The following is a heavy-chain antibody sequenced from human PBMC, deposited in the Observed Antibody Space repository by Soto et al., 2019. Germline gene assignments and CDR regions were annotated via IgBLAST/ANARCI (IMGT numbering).Heavy chain of an antibody. CDR3: ARFGLVTFDC. Sequence: EMQLVESGGGLVKPGGSLRLSCAASGFIFNTYSMDWVRQAPGKGLEWVAFISPSGSYMYYGDSLKGRFTVSRDNAKNSLYLQMDSLRADDTAIYYCARFGLVTFDCWGQGTLVTVSS. J-gene: IGHJ4*02. D-gene: IGHD3-3*01. CDR1: GFIFNTYS. V-gene: IGHV3-21*01. CDR2: ISPSGSYM.